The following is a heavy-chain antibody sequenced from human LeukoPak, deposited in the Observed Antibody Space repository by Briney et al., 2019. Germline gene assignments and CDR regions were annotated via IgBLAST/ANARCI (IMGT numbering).Heavy chain of an antibody. CDR2: ISSSSSYT. D-gene: IGHD2-2*01. V-gene: IGHV3-21*05. CDR1: GFTFSSYA. Sequence: GGSLRLSCAASGFTFSSYAMHWVRQAPGKGLEWVSYISSSSSYTNYADSVKGRFTISRDNAKNSLYLQMNSLRAEDTAVYYCARASRGGDAFDIWGQGTMVTVSS. CDR3: ARASRGGDAFDI. J-gene: IGHJ3*02.